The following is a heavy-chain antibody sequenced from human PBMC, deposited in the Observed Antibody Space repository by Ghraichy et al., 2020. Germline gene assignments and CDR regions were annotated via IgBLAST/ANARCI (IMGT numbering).Heavy chain of an antibody. CDR1: GFSLSTCGVG. V-gene: IGHV2-5*01. D-gene: IGHD3-10*01. CDR2: IYWNDDK. CDR3: ASYLTIILSPRHIRYFDY. Sequence: SGPTLVKPTNTLTLTYTLSGFSLSTCGVGVGWNRQPPGKALEWLAVIYWNDDKRYSPSLKSRLAITKDTSKNQVVLTMTNMDPVDTATYYCASYLTIILSPRHIRYFDYWGLLILVTVSS. J-gene: IGHJ4*02.